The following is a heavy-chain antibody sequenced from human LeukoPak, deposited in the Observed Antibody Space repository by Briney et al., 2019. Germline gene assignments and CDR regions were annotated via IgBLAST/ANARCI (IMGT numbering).Heavy chain of an antibody. CDR3: AKGIWFGKFGDGVT. Sequence: GVSLTLSCAASGFTFSRYGMHWLRQAPGKGREWVTFLPYDGSNKSYADSVKSRFTISRDNSKNTLYLQMNSLRAEDTAVYYCAKGIWFGKFGDGVTWGQGNLVTVSS. J-gene: IGHJ4*02. V-gene: IGHV3-30*02. CDR1: GFTFSRYG. D-gene: IGHD3-10*01. CDR2: LPYDGSNK.